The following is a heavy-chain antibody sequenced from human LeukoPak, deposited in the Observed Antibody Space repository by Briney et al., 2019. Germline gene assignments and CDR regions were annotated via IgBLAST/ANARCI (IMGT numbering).Heavy chain of an antibody. J-gene: IGHJ4*02. CDR2: ISSSSTI. Sequence: GGSLRLSCAASGFTFSSYSMNWVRQAPGKGLEWVSYISSSSTICYADSVKGRFTISRDNAKNSLYLQMNSLRAEDTAVYYCARTYYDILTGYSNVLDYWGQGTLVTVSS. D-gene: IGHD3-9*01. V-gene: IGHV3-48*04. CDR1: GFTFSSYS. CDR3: ARTYYDILTGYSNVLDY.